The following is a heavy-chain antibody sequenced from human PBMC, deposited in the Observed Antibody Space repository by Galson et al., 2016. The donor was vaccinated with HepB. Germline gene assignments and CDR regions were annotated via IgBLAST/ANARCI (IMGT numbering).Heavy chain of an antibody. J-gene: IGHJ6*02. Sequence: SLRLSCAASGFTVSTYAVHWVRQAPGKGLEWVSVISGPTANTYYADSVKGRLTISRDHSNNTVYLQMNSLRPEDTAVYYCAKDLHPQIARSSSDFWRGHARRQSAGDYDMDVWGQGTTVTVSS. CDR2: ISGPTANT. D-gene: IGHD3-3*01. CDR3: AKDLHPQIARSSSDFWRGHARRQSAGDYDMDV. CDR1: GFTVSTYA. V-gene: IGHV3-23*01.